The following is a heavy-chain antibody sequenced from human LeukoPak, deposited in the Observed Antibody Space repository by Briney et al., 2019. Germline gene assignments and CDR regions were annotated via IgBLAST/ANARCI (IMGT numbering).Heavy chain of an antibody. CDR3: ARGTLEHCSGASCYPLDS. V-gene: IGHV1-18*01. J-gene: IGHJ5*01. Sequence: ASVKVSCKASGYTFTSYGISWVRQAPGQGLEWMGWISAYNGNTNYTQKLQGRVTMTTDTSTSTAYMELRSVRSDDTAVYYCARGTLEHCSGASCYPLDSWGQGTLVTVSS. CDR1: GYTFTSYG. D-gene: IGHD2-15*01. CDR2: ISAYNGNT.